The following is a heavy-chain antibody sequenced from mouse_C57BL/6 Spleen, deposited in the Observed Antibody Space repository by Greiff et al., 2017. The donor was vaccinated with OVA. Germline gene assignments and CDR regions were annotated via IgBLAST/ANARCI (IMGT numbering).Heavy chain of an antibody. CDR3: ARFYYGSSPGAMDY. D-gene: IGHD1-1*01. J-gene: IGHJ4*01. V-gene: IGHV1-69*01. Sequence: QVQLQQPGAELVMPGASVKLSCKASGYTFTSYWMHWVKQRPGQGLEWIGEIDPSDSYTNYNQKFKGKSTLTVDKSSSTAYMQLSSLTSEDSAVYYCARFYYGSSPGAMDYWGQGTSVTVSS. CDR1: GYTFTSYW. CDR2: IDPSDSYT.